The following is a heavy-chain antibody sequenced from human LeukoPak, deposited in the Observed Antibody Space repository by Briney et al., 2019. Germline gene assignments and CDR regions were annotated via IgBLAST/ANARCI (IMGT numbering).Heavy chain of an antibody. CDR3: ARLEVTNYSFDY. J-gene: IGHJ4*02. D-gene: IGHD1-7*01. Sequence: PSETLSLTCTVSGGSISSGDYYWSWIRQPPGKGLEWIGYIYYSGSTYYNPSLKSRVTISVDTSKNQFSLKLSSVTAADTAVYYCARLEVTNYSFDYWGQGTLVTVSS. CDR1: GGSISSGDYY. CDR2: IYYSGST. V-gene: IGHV4-30-4*01.